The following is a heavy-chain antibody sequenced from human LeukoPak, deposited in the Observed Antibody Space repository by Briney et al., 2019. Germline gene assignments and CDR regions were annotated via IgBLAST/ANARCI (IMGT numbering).Heavy chain of an antibody. D-gene: IGHD1-1*01. J-gene: IGHJ4*02. Sequence: GGSLRLSCAASGFTFSSYPMHWVRQAPGKGLEWVAIISTDGDDKFYAGSVKGRFTVSRDNSKNTLYLQMNSLRTEDTAVYYGARDQETLSTIDYWGQGSLVTVSS. V-gene: IGHV3-30*04. CDR1: GFTFSSYP. CDR2: ISTDGDDK. CDR3: ARDQETLSTIDY.